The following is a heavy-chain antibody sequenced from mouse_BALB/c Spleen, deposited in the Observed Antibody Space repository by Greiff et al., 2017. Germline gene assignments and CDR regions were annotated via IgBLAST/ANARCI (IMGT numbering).Heavy chain of an antibody. CDR3: AEHTREDAMDY. CDR1: GFSLTDYG. V-gene: IGHV2-6-5*01. CDR2: IGGGGST. J-gene: IGHJ4*01. Sequence: QVQLQQSGPGLVAPSQCLSISCTVSGFSLTDYGVSWVRQPPGQGLEWLGVIGGGGSTYYNSALKSRLSISKDNSKNQVFLKMNSLQTDDTATYYCAEHTREDAMDYWGQGTSVTVSS.